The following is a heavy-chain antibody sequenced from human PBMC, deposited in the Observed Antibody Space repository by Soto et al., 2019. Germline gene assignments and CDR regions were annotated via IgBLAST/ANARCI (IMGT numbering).Heavy chain of an antibody. CDR2: ISAYNGNT. CDR3: TRGAGQGSGSYD. CDR1: GYTFTSYA. D-gene: IGHD3-10*01. Sequence: GASVKVSCEASGYTFTSYAMHWVRQAPGQRLEWMGWISAYNGNTKYAQKLQGRVTMSTDTSTSTAYMELRSLRSDDTAVYYCTRGAGQGSGSYDWGQGTRVTVSS. V-gene: IGHV1-18*01. J-gene: IGHJ4*02.